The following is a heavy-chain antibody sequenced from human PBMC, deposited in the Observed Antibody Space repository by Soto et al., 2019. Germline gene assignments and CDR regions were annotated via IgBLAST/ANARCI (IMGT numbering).Heavy chain of an antibody. CDR3: ARTFGATMDYYYYGMDV. J-gene: IGHJ6*02. CDR1: GYSFTSYW. CDR2: IDPSDSYT. V-gene: IGHV5-10-1*01. D-gene: IGHD5-12*01. Sequence: GESLKISCKGSGYSFTSYWISWVRQMPGKGLEWMGRIDPSDSYTNYSPSFQGHVTISADKSISTAYLQWSSLKASDTAMHYCARTFGATMDYYYYGMDVWGQGTTVTVSS.